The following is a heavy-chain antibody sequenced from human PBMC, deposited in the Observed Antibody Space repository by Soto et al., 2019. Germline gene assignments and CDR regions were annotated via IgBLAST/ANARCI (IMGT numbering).Heavy chain of an antibody. CDR1: GDSFTSSY. CDR3: ARATSYTDSGFDS. V-gene: IGHV4-59*01. J-gene: IGHJ4*02. Sequence: QVQLKESGPRILKPSETMSLTCVVSGDSFTSSYWSWIRQPPGKVLEWLGLTSYIGSADYNPSLSSRATISVATSKNLVSLKLTSVTAADTAVYCCARATSYTDSGFDSWGQGTLVTVSS. D-gene: IGHD6-25*01. CDR2: TSYIGSA.